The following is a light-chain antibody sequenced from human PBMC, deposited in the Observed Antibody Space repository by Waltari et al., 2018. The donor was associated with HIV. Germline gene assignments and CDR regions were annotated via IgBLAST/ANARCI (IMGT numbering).Light chain of an antibody. J-gene: IGLJ2*01. Sequence: QSALTQPPSASGSPGQSVAISCPGSSNDLGTYHFVSSYQHHPGKAPKLLIYDVTRRPPGIPDRFSGTKSGYTASLTVSDLQVEDEADYYCVSYTEKDTFLLFGGGTKLAV. V-gene: IGLV2-8*01. CDR1: SNDLGTYHF. CDR2: DVT. CDR3: VSYTEKDTFLL.